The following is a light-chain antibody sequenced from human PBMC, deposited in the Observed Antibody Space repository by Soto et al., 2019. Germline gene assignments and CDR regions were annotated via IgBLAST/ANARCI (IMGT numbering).Light chain of an antibody. Sequence: EIVLTQSPGTLSLSPGERATLSCRASQSVSSYLAWYQQKPGQAPRLLIYGASSRATGIPDRFSGSGSGTDFTLTISRLEPEDFAVYYCQQYGSSPYNFGQGTKLEIK. J-gene: IGKJ2*01. CDR3: QQYGSSPYN. CDR2: GAS. CDR1: QSVSSY. V-gene: IGKV3-20*01.